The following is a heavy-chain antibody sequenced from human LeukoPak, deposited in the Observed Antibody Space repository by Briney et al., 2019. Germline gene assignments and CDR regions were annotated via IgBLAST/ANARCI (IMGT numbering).Heavy chain of an antibody. CDR2: TYYRSKWYN. CDR1: GDSVSTNGVA. Sequence: SQTPSLTCGISGDSVSTNGVAWNWIRQSPSRGLEWLGRTYYRSKWYNDYAVSVKSRITINPDTSRNQFSLQLNSVTPEDTAVYYCARGRSSAFDTWGQGTVVTVSS. J-gene: IGHJ3*02. V-gene: IGHV6-1*01. CDR3: ARGRSSAFDT.